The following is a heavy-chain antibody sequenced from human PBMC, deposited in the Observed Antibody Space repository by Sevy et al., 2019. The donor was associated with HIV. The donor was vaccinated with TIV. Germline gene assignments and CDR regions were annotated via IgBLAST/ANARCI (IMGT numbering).Heavy chain of an antibody. V-gene: IGHV1-18*04. J-gene: IGHJ5*02. D-gene: IGHD3-9*01. CDR2: ISAYSGNT. CDR1: GYTLASYG. Sequence: ASVKVSCKASGYTLASYGVSWVRQAPGQGLEWMGWISAYSGNTNYAQKFRGRVTMTTDTPTNTAYMELRSLRSDDTAMYYCARSPIYDNNWFDPWGQGTLVTVSS. CDR3: ARSPIYDNNWFDP.